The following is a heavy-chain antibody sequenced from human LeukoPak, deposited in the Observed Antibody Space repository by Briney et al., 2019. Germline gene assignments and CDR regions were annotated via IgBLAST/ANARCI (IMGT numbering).Heavy chain of an antibody. J-gene: IGHJ4*02. D-gene: IGHD3-3*01. V-gene: IGHV3-23*01. Sequence: GGSLRLSCAASGFTFSSYAMSWVRQAPGKGLEWVSAISGSGGSTYYADSVKGRFTISRDNSKNTLYLRMNSLRAEDTAVYYCAKHFGVVTSYYFDYWGQGTLVTVSS. CDR3: AKHFGVVTSYYFDY. CDR1: GFTFSSYA. CDR2: ISGSGGST.